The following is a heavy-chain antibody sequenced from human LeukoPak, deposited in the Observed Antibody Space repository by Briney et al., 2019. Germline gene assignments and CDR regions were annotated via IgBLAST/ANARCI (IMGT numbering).Heavy chain of an antibody. CDR3: ASRGYCSSTSCYRNYYYYYMDV. CDR2: INHSGST. V-gene: IGHV4-34*01. D-gene: IGHD2-2*02. CDR1: GGSFSGYY. J-gene: IGHJ6*03. Sequence: SETLPLTCAVYGGSFSGYYWSWIRQPPGKGLEWIGEINHSGSTNYNPSLKSRVTISVDTSKSQFSLKLSSVTAANTAVYYCASRGYCSSTSCYRNYYYYYMDVWGKGTTVTVSS.